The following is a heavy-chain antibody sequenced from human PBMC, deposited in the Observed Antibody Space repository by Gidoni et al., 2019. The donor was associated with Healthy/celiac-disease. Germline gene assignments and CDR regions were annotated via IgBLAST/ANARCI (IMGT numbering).Heavy chain of an antibody. CDR3: ARGVPGAASDDY. D-gene: IGHD1-1*01. Sequence: QVQLQQWGAGLLKPSETLSLTCAVHGGSFSGYYWSWIRQPPGKGLEWIGEINNSGSTNYNPSLKSRVTISVDTSKNQFSLKLSSVTAADTAVYYCARGVPGAASDDYWGQGTLVTVSS. CDR1: GGSFSGYY. V-gene: IGHV4-34*01. CDR2: INNSGST. J-gene: IGHJ4*02.